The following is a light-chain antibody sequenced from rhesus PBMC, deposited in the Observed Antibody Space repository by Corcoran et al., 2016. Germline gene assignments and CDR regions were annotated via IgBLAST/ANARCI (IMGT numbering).Light chain of an antibody. CDR3: QHSYDNPRT. J-gene: IGKJ1*01. V-gene: IGKV1S12*01. CDR2: AAS. Sequence: DIQMTQSPSALSASVGDRVTISCRASQNIYSNLAWYQQKPGKAPKLLIYAASSLQTGIPSRFSGSVSGTNFTLTISSLQPEDSAAYYCQHSYDNPRTFSQGTKVEIK. CDR1: QNIYSN.